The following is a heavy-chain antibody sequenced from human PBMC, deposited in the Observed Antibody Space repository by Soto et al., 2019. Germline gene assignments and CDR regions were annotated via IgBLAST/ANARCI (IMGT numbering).Heavy chain of an antibody. V-gene: IGHV3-23*01. J-gene: IGHJ3*02. CDR3: AKVFLAIAPEVFDI. CDR2: IVGSGGST. Sequence: GGSLRLSCAASGFTFSSHVMSWVRQAPGKGLEWVSAIVGSGGSTYYADSVKGRFTISRDNSKNTLNLQMNSLRAEDTAVYYWAKVFLAIAPEVFDIGGQGT. CDR1: GFTFSSHV.